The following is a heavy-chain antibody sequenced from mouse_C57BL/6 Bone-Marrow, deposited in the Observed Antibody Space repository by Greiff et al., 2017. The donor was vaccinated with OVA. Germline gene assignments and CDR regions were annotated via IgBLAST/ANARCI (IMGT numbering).Heavy chain of an antibody. CDR2: ISSGGSYT. D-gene: IGHD4-1*01. J-gene: IGHJ2*01. CDR3: ARRLGHNYFDY. CDR1: GFTFSSYG. Sequence: EVKLVESGGDLVKPGGSLKLSCAASGFTFSSYGMSWVRQTPDKRLEWVATISSGGSYTYYPDSVKGRFTISRDNAKNTLYLQMSSLKSEDTAMYYCARRLGHNYFDYWGQGTTLTVSS. V-gene: IGHV5-6*02.